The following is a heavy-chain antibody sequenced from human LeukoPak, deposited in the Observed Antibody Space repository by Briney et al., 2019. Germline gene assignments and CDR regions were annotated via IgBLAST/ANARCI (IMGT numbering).Heavy chain of an antibody. D-gene: IGHD1-26*01. CDR1: GFTFSSYW. V-gene: IGHV3-7*05. CDR3: ARCGTPNNYYGYGVDV. CDR2: LQQDGSEK. J-gene: IGHJ6*02. Sequence: GGSLRLSCAASGFTFSSYWMSWVRQAPGKGLEWVANLQQDGSEKYYVDSVKGRFTISRDNAKNSLYLQMNSLRAEDTAVYYCARCGTPNNYYGYGVDVWGQGTTVIVSS.